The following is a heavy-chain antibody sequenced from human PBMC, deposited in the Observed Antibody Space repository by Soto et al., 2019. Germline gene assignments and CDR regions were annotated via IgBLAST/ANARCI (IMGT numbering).Heavy chain of an antibody. V-gene: IGHV4-30-4*01. CDR1: GGSISSGDYY. Sequence: QVQLQESGPGLVKPSQTLSLTYTVSGGSISSGDYYWSWIRQPPGKGLEWIGYIYYSGSTYYNPSLKSRVTISVDTSKNQFSLKLSSVTAADTAVYYCARAPRFIAAAGTFDYWGQGTLVTVSS. CDR2: IYYSGST. CDR3: ARAPRFIAAAGTFDY. D-gene: IGHD6-13*01. J-gene: IGHJ4*02.